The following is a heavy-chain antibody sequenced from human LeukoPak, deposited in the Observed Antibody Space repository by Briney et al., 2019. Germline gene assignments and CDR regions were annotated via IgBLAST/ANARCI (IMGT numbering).Heavy chain of an antibody. Sequence: PGRSLRLSCAASGFTFSSYATHWVRQAPGKGLEWVAVISYDGSNKYYADSVKGRFTISRDNSKNTLYLQMNSLRAEDTAVYYCARDPGEYYYDSSGYWSSYYYYYMDVWGKGTTVTISS. V-gene: IGHV3-30*04. J-gene: IGHJ6*03. CDR2: ISYDGSNK. D-gene: IGHD3-22*01. CDR3: ARDPGEYYYDSSGYWSSYYYYYMDV. CDR1: GFTFSSYA.